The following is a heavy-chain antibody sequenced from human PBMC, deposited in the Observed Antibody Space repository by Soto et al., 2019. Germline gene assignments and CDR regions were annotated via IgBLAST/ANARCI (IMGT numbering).Heavy chain of an antibody. V-gene: IGHV3-21*01. Sequence: GGSLRLSCAASGFTFSTYSMNWVRQAPGKGLEWVSSVSSSSTYIYYADPVKGRFTISRDNAKNSLYLQMNSLRAEDTAVYYCARDLKPSTAVTLVVDCWGQGTLVTVSS. CDR1: GFTFSTYS. CDR2: VSSSSTYI. D-gene: IGHD4-4*01. J-gene: IGHJ4*02. CDR3: ARDLKPSTAVTLVVDC.